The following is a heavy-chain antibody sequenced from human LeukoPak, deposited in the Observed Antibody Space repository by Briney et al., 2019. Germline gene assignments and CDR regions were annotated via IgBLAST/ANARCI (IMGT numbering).Heavy chain of an antibody. CDR2: MNPNSGNT. V-gene: IGHV1-8*01. Sequence: ASVRVSCKASGYTFTSYDINWVRQATGQGLEWMGWMNPNSGNTGYAQKFQGRVTMTRNTSISTAYMELSSLRSEDTAVYYCAREGEWFGELSYYYYGMDVWGQGTTVTVSS. CDR3: AREGEWFGELSYYYYGMDV. CDR1: GYTFTSYD. J-gene: IGHJ6*02. D-gene: IGHD3-10*01.